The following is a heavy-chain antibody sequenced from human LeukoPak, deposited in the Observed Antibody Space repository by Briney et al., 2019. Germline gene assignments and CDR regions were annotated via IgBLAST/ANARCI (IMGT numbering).Heavy chain of an antibody. Sequence: PSETLSLTCTVSGGSISSSSYYWGWIRQPPGKGLEWIGSIYYSGSTYYNPSLKSRVTISVDTSKNQFSLKLSFVTAADTAVYYCAKAMGATLFDYWGQGTLVTVSS. V-gene: IGHV4-39*07. CDR2: IYYSGST. CDR1: GGSISSSSYY. J-gene: IGHJ4*02. D-gene: IGHD1-26*01. CDR3: AKAMGATLFDY.